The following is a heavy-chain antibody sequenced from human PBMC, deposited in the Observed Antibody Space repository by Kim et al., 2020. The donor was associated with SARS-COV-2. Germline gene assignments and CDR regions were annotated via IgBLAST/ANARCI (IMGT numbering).Heavy chain of an antibody. D-gene: IGHD2-2*01. J-gene: IGHJ4*02. CDR2: IYYGGTT. V-gene: IGHV4-59*01. CDR3: VRSEGRASWRQFDY. Sequence: SETLSLTCTVSGDSISYYYCSWIRQFPGKGLEWIGYIYYGGTTDYNPSLKSRVTISIDTSTNEFSLELTSVTAADTAIYYCVRSEGRASWRQFDYWGQG. CDR1: GDSISYYY.